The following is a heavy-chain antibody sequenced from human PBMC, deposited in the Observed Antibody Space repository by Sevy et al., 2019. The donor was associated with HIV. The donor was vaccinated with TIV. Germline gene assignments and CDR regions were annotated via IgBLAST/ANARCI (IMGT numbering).Heavy chain of an antibody. CDR1: GFTFIDYY. V-gene: IGHV3-11*01. J-gene: IGHJ4*02. D-gene: IGHD3-22*01. CDR3: ARGTNYYESSGSSDFDY. Sequence: GGSLRLSCAASGFTFIDYYMSWIRQAPGKGLEWVSHISISGVTIYYADSVKGRFTISRDNAKNSLYLQMNSLRAEDTAVYYGARGTNYYESSGSSDFDYWGQGSLVTVSS. CDR2: ISISGVTI.